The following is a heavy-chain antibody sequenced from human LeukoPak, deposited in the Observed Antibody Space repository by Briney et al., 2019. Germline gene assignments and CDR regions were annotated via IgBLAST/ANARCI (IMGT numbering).Heavy chain of an antibody. J-gene: IGHJ4*02. D-gene: IGHD2-21*02. Sequence: ASVKDSCMASGYTSTSYDIYWVRQAPGQGLEWMGIINPSGDSTSYAQKFQGRVTMTRDTSTSTVYMELSSLRSEDTAVYYCASVLYCGADCCSGRYCFYYWGQEPVLSVSS. CDR2: INPSGDST. V-gene: IGHV1-46*01. CDR1: GYTSTSYD. CDR3: ASVLYCGADCCSGRYCFYY.